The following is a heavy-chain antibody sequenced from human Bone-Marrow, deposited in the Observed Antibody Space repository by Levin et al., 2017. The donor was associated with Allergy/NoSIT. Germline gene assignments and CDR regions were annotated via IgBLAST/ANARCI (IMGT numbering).Heavy chain of an antibody. V-gene: IGHV4-59*01. CDR3: ARDAQTSPTRNYGMDV. CDR1: GDSISRYY. J-gene: IGHJ6*02. Sequence: PSETLSLTCTVSGDSISRYYWSWIRPPPGKGLEWIGYIYYSGSTNYNPSLKSRVTISVDTSKNQFSLDLNFVTAADTAVYYCARDAQTSPTRNYGMDVWGQGTTVTVSS. CDR2: IYYSGST.